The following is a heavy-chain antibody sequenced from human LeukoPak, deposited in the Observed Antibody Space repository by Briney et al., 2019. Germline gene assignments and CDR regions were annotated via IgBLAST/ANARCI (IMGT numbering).Heavy chain of an antibody. Sequence: GGSLRLSRAASGFTVSSNYMSWVRQAPGKGLEWVAISYSGNTTYCADSVRGRFTISTDKSKNRLHLQMNSLRAEDTAVYYCATYSSGRRGYYFDSWGQGTLVTVSS. CDR2: SYSGNTT. V-gene: IGHV3-66*01. J-gene: IGHJ4*02. CDR3: ATYSSGRRGYYFDS. D-gene: IGHD6-19*01. CDR1: GFTVSSNY.